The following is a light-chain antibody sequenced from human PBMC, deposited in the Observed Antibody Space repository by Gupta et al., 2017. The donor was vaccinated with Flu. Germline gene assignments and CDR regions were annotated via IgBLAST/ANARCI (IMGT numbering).Light chain of an antibody. Sequence: PSSLSVVVGDRVTITCRASHNIYRVLSWYQQKPGKAPKVVIYAASSLQSGVPSRFSGSGSGTDFTLTISTLQPEDLATYYCQKSYPTHPTFGQGTKVEIK. CDR3: QKSYPTHPT. J-gene: IGKJ1*01. V-gene: IGKV1-39*01. CDR1: HNIYRV. CDR2: AAS.